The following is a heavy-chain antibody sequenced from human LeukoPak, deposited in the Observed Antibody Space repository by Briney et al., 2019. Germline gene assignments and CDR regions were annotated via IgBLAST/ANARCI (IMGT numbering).Heavy chain of an antibody. D-gene: IGHD3-10*01. CDR1: GFIFSNYA. CDR2: ISYDGSNE. CDR3: ARDSLYGSGTQGDY. J-gene: IGHJ4*02. Sequence: PGRSLRLSCVASGFIFSNYAMHWVRQAPGKGLEWVAVISYDGSNECYADSVKGRFTISRDTSKNTLYLQMNSLRAEDTAVYYCARDSLYGSGTQGDYWGQGTLVTVSS. V-gene: IGHV3-30-3*01.